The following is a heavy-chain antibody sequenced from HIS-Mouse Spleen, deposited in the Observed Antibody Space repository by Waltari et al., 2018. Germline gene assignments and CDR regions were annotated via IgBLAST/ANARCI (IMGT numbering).Heavy chain of an antibody. CDR2: IKSKTDGGTT. D-gene: IGHD3-22*01. CDR3: TTDSQAYYYDSSGYWYFDL. Sequence: ASGFTFSNAWMSWVRQAPGKGLEWVGRIKSKTDGGTTDYAAPVKGRFTISRDDSKNTLYLQMNSLKTEDTAVYYCTTDSQAYYYDSSGYWYFDLWGRGTLVTVSS. V-gene: IGHV3-15*01. J-gene: IGHJ2*01. CDR1: GFTFSNAW.